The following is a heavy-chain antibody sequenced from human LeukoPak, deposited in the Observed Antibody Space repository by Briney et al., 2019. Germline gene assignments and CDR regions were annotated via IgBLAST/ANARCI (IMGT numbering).Heavy chain of an antibody. J-gene: IGHJ4*02. V-gene: IGHV3-30*02. D-gene: IGHD2-21*02. Sequence: GGSLRLSCAASGFTFSSYGMHWVRQAPGKGVEGVAFIRYDGSNKYYADSVKGRFTISRDNSKNTLYLQMNSLRAEDTAVYYCTVTAAIELDYWGQGTLVTVSS. CDR3: TVTAAIELDY. CDR1: GFTFSSYG. CDR2: IRYDGSNK.